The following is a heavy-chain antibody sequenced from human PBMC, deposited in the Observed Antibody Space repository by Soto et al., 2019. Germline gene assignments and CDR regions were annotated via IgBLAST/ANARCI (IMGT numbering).Heavy chain of an antibody. D-gene: IGHD2-2*01. V-gene: IGHV1-18*01. J-gene: IGHJ2*01. Sequence: QVQLVQSGAEVKKPGASVKVSCKASGYTFTSYGISWVRQAPGQGLEWMGWISAYNGNTNYAQKFQGRFTMTRDTSTSTGYMELRSLRFDDTAVYYCARDGYCSSRRCFDLWGRGTLVTVSS. CDR3: ARDGYCSSRRCFDL. CDR2: ISAYNGNT. CDR1: GYTFTSYG.